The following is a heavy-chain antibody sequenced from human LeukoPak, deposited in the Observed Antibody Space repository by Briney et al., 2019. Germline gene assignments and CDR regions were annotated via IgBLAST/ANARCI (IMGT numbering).Heavy chain of an antibody. D-gene: IGHD4-17*01. J-gene: IGHJ3*02. CDR2: MSYDGGNK. CDR1: GFTFSSFA. CDR3: ARAPSYGDYRLGAFDI. Sequence: PGGSLRLSCAASGFTFSSFAMHWVRQAPGKELEWVTVMSYDGGNKYYADSVKGRFTISRDNSKNTLYLQMNSLRAEDTAVYYCARAPSYGDYRLGAFDIWGQGTMVTVSS. V-gene: IGHV3-30*04.